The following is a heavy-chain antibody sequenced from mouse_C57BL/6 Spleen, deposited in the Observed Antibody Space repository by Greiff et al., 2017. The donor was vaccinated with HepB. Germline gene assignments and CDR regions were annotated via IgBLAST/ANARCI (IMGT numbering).Heavy chain of an antibody. V-gene: IGHV1-85*01. D-gene: IGHD1-1*01. CDR2: IYPRDGST. J-gene: IGHJ2*01. CDR3: AREGFPYGSSYDY. CDR1: GYTFTSYD. Sequence: VHLVESGPELVKPGASVKLSCKASGYTFTSYDINWVKQRPGQGLEWIGWIYPRDGSTKYNEKFKGKATLTVDTSSSTAYMELHSLTSEDSAVYFCAREGFPYGSSYDYWGQGTTLTVSS.